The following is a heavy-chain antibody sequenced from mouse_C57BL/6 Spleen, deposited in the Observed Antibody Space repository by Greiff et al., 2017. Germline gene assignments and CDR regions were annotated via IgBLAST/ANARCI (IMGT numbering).Heavy chain of an antibody. D-gene: IGHD1-1*01. Sequence: EVMLVESGGGLVKPGGSLKLSCAASGFTFSSYAMSWVRQTPEKRLEWVATISAGGSYTYYPENVKGRITISRDYAKHNLYLQMSHLKSEDTAMYYCAGDMTTVVATRYFDVWGTGTAVTVTS. CDR2: ISAGGSYT. V-gene: IGHV5-4*01. CDR1: GFTFSSYA. J-gene: IGHJ1*03. CDR3: AGDMTTVVATRYFDV.